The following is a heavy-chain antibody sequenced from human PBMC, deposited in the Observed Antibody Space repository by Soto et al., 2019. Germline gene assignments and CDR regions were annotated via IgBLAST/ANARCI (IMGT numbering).Heavy chain of an antibody. J-gene: IGHJ4*02. D-gene: IGHD3-22*01. CDR2: ISTKGGST. V-gene: IGHV3-64D*06. Sequence: VGSLRLSCSASGFTFSSYAMHWVRQAPGKGLEYVSSISTKGGSTHYADSVKGRFTISRDNSKNTQYLQMSSLRADDTAVYYCVKGEYYYDSSGYYPFDYWGQGT. CDR1: GFTFSSYA. CDR3: VKGEYYYDSSGYYPFDY.